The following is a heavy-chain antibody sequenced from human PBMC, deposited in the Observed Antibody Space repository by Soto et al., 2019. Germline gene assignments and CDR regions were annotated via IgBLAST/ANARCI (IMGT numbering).Heavy chain of an antibody. J-gene: IGHJ3*02. Sequence: PSETLSLTCTVSGGSISSYYWSWIRQPPGKGLEWIGYIYYSGSTNYNPSLKSRVTISVDTSKNQFSLKLSSATAADTAVYYCARLTTTVTPDAFDIWGQGTMVTVSS. D-gene: IGHD4-17*01. CDR1: GGSISSYY. CDR3: ARLTTTVTPDAFDI. V-gene: IGHV4-59*08. CDR2: IYYSGST.